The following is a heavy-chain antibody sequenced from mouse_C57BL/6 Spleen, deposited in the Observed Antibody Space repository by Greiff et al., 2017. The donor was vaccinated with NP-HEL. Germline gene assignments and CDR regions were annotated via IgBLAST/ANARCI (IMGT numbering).Heavy chain of an antibody. CDR3: ARSPLGRSFVY. J-gene: IGHJ3*01. V-gene: IGHV1-61*01. D-gene: IGHD4-1*01. Sequence: QVQLKQPGAELVRPGSSVKLSCKASGYTFTSYWMDWVKQRPGQGLEWIGNIYPSDSETHYNQKFKDKATLTVDKSSSTAYMQLSSLTSEDSAVYYCARSPLGRSFVYWGQGTLVTVSA. CDR2: IYPSDSET. CDR1: GYTFTSYW.